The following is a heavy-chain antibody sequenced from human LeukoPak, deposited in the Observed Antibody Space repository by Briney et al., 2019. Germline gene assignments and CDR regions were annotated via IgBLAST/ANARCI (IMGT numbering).Heavy chain of an antibody. CDR3: ARDNNSGWLVFDP. Sequence: ASVKVSCKASGYTFTGYYMHWVRQAPGQGLEWMGWINPNSGGTNYAQKFQGRVTMTRDTSISTAYMELSRLRSDDTAVYYRARDNNSGWLVFDPWGQGTLVTVSS. V-gene: IGHV1-2*02. J-gene: IGHJ5*02. CDR2: INPNSGGT. D-gene: IGHD6-19*01. CDR1: GYTFTGYY.